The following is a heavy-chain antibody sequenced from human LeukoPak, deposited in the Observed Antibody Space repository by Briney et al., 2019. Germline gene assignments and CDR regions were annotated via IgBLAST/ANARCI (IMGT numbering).Heavy chain of an antibody. CDR2: ISSSSYI. CDR1: GFTFSSYS. V-gene: IGHV3-21*01. CDR3: ARGRRSLRYFDWFSDAFDI. D-gene: IGHD3-9*01. Sequence: PGGSLRLSCAASGFTFSSYSMNWVRQAPGKGLEWVSSISSSSYIYYADSVKGRFTISRDNAKNSLYLQMNSLRAEDTAVYYCARGRRSLRYFDWFSDAFDIWGQGTMVTVSS. J-gene: IGHJ3*02.